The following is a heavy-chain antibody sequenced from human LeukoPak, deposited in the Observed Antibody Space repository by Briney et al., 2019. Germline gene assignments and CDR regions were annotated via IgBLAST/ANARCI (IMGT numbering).Heavy chain of an antibody. CDR2: ISGSGGST. Sequence: GGSLRLSCAASGFTFSSYVMSWVCQAPGKGLEWVSTISGSGGSTYYADSVKGRFTISRDISKNMLYLQMNSLRAEDTAVYYCARIPSSRQLLHFDYWGQGTLVSVSS. D-gene: IGHD6-13*01. V-gene: IGHV3-23*01. CDR3: ARIPSSRQLLHFDY. J-gene: IGHJ4*02. CDR1: GFTFSSYV.